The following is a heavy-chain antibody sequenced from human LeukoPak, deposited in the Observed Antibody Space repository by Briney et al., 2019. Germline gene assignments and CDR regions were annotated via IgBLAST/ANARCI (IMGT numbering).Heavy chain of an antibody. CDR2: IYTSGST. CDR3: ARDQYYYDSSGKYYMDV. Sequence: NSSETLSLTCTVSGGSISSGSYYWSWIRQPAGKGLEWIGRIYTSGSTNYNPSLKSRVTMSVDTSKNQFSLKLSSVTAADTAVYYCARDQYYYDSSGKYYMDVWGKGTTVTISS. D-gene: IGHD3-22*01. V-gene: IGHV4-61*02. CDR1: GGSISSGSYY. J-gene: IGHJ6*03.